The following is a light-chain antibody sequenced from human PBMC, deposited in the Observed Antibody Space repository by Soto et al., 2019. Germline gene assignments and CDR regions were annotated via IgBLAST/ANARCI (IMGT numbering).Light chain of an antibody. CDR1: QSVNSNY. CDR3: RQYYTSPPLT. CDR2: GAS. V-gene: IGKV3-20*01. J-gene: IGKJ4*01. Sequence: EIVLTQSPGTLPLSPGDRATLSCRASQSVNSNYLAWYQQKPGQAPRLLLYGASSRAIGIPDRFSGSGSGTDFTLTISRLEPEDFAVYYCRQYYTSPPLTFGGGTKGEIK.